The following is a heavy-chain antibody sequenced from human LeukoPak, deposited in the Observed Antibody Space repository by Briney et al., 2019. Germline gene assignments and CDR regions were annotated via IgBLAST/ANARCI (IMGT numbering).Heavy chain of an antibody. CDR2: IIPIFGTA. D-gene: IGHD6-13*01. J-gene: IGHJ5*02. Sequence: SVKVSCKASGGTFSSYAISWVRQAPGQGLEWMGEIIPIFGTANYAQKFQGRVTITADESTSTAYMELSSLRSEDTAVYYCASGAPSSSWPKNWFDPWGQGTLVTVSS. CDR1: GGTFSSYA. CDR3: ASGAPSSSWPKNWFDP. V-gene: IGHV1-69*01.